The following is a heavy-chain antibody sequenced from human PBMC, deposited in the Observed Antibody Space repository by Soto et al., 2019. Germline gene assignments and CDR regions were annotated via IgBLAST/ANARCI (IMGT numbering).Heavy chain of an antibody. CDR3: AKAGIQLWSSYFDY. V-gene: IGHV3-30*18. CDR2: ISYDGSNK. CDR1: GFTFSSYG. Sequence: HPGGSLRLSCAASGFTFSSYGMHWVRQAPGKGLEWVAVISYDGSNKYYADSVKGRFTISRDNSKSTLYLQMNSLRAEDTAVYYCAKAGIQLWSSYFDYWGQGTLVTVSS. D-gene: IGHD5-18*01. J-gene: IGHJ4*02.